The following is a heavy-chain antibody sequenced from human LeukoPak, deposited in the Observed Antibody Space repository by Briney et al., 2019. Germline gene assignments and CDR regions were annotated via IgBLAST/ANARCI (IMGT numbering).Heavy chain of an antibody. CDR1: GYTFTSYD. V-gene: IGHV1-8*01. J-gene: IGHJ5*02. CDR3: ARRPLYCSSTSCYLNWFDP. D-gene: IGHD2-2*01. Sequence: ASVKVSCKASGYTFTSYDINWVRQATGQGLEWMGWMNPNSGNTGCAQKFQGRVTMTRNTSISTAYMELSSLRSEDTAVYYCARRPLYCSSTSCYLNWFDPWGQGTLVTVSS. CDR2: MNPNSGNT.